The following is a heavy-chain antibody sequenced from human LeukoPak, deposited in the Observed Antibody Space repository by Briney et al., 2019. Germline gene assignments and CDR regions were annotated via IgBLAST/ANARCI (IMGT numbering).Heavy chain of an antibody. D-gene: IGHD3-9*01. Sequence: PSETLSLTCAVYGGSFSGYYWSWIRQPPGKGPEWIGEINHSGSTNYNPSLKSRVTISVDTSKNQFSLKLSSVTAADTAVYYCARDYDILTGSNAFWDWGQGTLVTVSS. CDR3: ARDYDILTGSNAFWD. CDR2: INHSGST. J-gene: IGHJ4*02. V-gene: IGHV4-34*01. CDR1: GGSFSGYY.